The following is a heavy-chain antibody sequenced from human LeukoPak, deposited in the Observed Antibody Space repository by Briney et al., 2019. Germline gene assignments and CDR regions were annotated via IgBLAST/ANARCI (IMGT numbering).Heavy chain of an antibody. CDR2: IYYSGSP. V-gene: IGHV4-39*01. J-gene: IGHJ4*02. CDR3: ARVSLAVAGVQSYYFDY. CDR1: GGSISSSTYY. D-gene: IGHD6-19*01. Sequence: SETLSLTCTVSGGSISSSTYYWGWIRQPPGKGLEWIGSIYYSGSPNYNPSLKSRVTISVDTSKNQFSLKLSSVTAADTAMYYCARVSLAVAGVQSYYFDYWGQGTLVTVSS.